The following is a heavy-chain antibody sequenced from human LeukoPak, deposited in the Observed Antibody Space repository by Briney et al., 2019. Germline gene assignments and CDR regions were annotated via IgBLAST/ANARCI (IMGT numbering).Heavy chain of an antibody. Sequence: ASVKVSCKASGYTFTSYHMHWVRQAPGQGLEWMGAINPSGGITNYAPKFQGKITMTRDMSTSTVYMELSSLRSEDTAVYYCARGRERSNYYYYMDVWGKGTTVTVSS. CDR2: INPSGGIT. CDR1: GYTFTSYH. V-gene: IGHV1-46*01. CDR3: ARGRERSNYYYYMDV. D-gene: IGHD1-26*01. J-gene: IGHJ6*03.